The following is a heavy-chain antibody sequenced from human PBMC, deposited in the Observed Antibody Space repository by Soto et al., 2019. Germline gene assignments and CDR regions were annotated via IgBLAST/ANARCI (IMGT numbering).Heavy chain of an antibody. D-gene: IGHD3-3*01. CDR3: ARRVLRFLEWPLDY. V-gene: IGHV3-23*01. CDR2: ISGSGGST. J-gene: IGHJ4*02. Sequence: GGSLRLSCAASGFTFSSYAMSWVRQAPGKGLEWVSAISGSGGSTYYADSVKGRFTISRDNSKNTLYLQMNSLRAEDTAVYYCARRVLRFLEWPLDYWGQGTLVTVSS. CDR1: GFTFSSYA.